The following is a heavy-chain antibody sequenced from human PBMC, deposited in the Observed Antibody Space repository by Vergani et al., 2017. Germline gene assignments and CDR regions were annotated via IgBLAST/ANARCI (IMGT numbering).Heavy chain of an antibody. J-gene: IGHJ4*02. V-gene: IGHV3-33*01. D-gene: IGHD6-19*01. Sequence: VQLVESGGGVVQPGRSLRLSCAASGFTFSSYGMHWVRQAPGKGLEWVAVIWYDGSNKYYADSVKGRFTISRDNSKNTLYLQMNSLRAEDTAVYYCARDPSDTGYSSGWYGDYWGQGTLVTVSS. CDR2: IWYDGSNK. CDR1: GFTFSSYG. CDR3: ARDPSDTGYSSGWYGDY.